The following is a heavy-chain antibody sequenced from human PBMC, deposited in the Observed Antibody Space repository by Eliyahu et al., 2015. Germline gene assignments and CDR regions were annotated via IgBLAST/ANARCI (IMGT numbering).Heavy chain of an antibody. V-gene: IGHV4-4*02. CDR3: ARLSRAGDHSFDY. D-gene: IGHD2/OR15-2a*01. Sequence: QVQLQESGPGLVKPSGTLSLTCAVSGGSIXSXXWXXWVRQPPGKGLEWIGEIYHSGXTNYNPXLKSRVTISVDKSKNQFSLKLSSVTAADTAVYYCARLSRAGDHSFDYWGQGTLVTVSS. CDR2: IYHSGXT. CDR1: GGSIXSXXW. J-gene: IGHJ4*02.